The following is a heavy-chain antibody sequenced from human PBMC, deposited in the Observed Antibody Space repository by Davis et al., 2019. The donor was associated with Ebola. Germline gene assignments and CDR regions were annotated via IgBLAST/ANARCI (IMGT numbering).Heavy chain of an antibody. Sequence: LETLSLTCAVYGGSFTDYFWSWIRQPPQKGLEWIGEISHHNGDTNYNPSLRSRVAISVDSSKNQFSLKINSVTAADTATYYCARTTKTNIEDSGLGYNSFDSWGQGVLVSVSS. CDR3: ARTTKTNIEDSGLGYNSFDS. V-gene: IGHV4-34*01. CDR2: ISHHNGDT. CDR1: GGSFTDYF. D-gene: IGHD4-17*01. J-gene: IGHJ5*01.